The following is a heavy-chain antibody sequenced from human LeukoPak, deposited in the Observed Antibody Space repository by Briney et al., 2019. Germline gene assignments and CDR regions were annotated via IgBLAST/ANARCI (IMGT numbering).Heavy chain of an antibody. CDR2: IKSDGSST. CDR3: ARDLDYGGYSNFEY. D-gene: IGHD4-23*01. V-gene: IGHV3-74*01. Sequence: GGSLRLSCAASGFTFSSFWMHWVRQAPGKGLVRVSRIKSDGSSTSYVGSVKGRFTISRDNAKNTLYLQMNSLRAEDTAVYYCARDLDYGGYSNFEYWGQGTLVTVSS. J-gene: IGHJ4*02. CDR1: GFTFSSFW.